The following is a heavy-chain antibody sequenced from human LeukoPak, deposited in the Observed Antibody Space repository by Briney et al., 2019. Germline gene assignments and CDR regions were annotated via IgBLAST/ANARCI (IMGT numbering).Heavy chain of an antibody. CDR2: ISAYNGNT. CDR3: ARYGYYDFWSGYYNGMDV. J-gene: IGHJ6*02. V-gene: IGHV1-18*01. D-gene: IGHD3-3*01. CDR1: GYTFTSYG. Sequence: EASVKVSCKASGYTFTSYGISWVRQAPGQGLEWMGWISAYNGNTNYAQKLQGRVTMTTDTSTSTAYMELRSLRSDDTAVCYCARYGYYDFWSGYYNGMDVWGQGTTVTVSS.